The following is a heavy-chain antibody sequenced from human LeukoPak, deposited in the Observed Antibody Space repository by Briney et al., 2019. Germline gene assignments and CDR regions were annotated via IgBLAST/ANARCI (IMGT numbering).Heavy chain of an antibody. Sequence: ASVKVSCKASGYTFTGYYMHWVRQAPGQGLEWMGRINPNSGGTNYAQKFQGRVTMTMDTSISTAYMELSRLRSDDTAVYYCARDYRAGVYFDLWGRGTLVTVSS. CDR1: GYTFTGYY. J-gene: IGHJ2*01. CDR3: ARDYRAGVYFDL. D-gene: IGHD1-26*01. V-gene: IGHV1-2*06. CDR2: INPNSGGT.